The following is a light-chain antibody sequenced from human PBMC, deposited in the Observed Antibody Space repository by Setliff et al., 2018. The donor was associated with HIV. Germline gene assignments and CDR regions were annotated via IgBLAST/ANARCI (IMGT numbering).Light chain of an antibody. CDR1: SSDIGGYYF. V-gene: IGLV2-14*03. Sequence: QSVLAQPASVSGSPGQSIAISCSGTSSDIGGYYFVSWYQQHPGKTPKLIIYDVSNRPSGVSHRFSGSKSGNTASLTISGLQAEDEADYYCTSYTNIDTRLFGGGTKVTVL. CDR3: TSYTNIDTRL. CDR2: DVS. J-gene: IGLJ2*01.